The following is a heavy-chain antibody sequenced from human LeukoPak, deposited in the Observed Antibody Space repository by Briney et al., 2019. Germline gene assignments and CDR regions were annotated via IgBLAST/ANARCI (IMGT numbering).Heavy chain of an antibody. D-gene: IGHD6-13*01. Sequence: GGSLRFSCAASGFTFSSYGMHWVRQAPGKGLEWVAFIRYDGSNKYYADSVKGRFTISRDNSKNTLYLQMNSLRAEDTAVYYCAKDVASSWYEGAGFWGQGTLVTVSS. CDR2: IRYDGSNK. CDR3: AKDVASSWYEGAGF. J-gene: IGHJ4*02. V-gene: IGHV3-30*02. CDR1: GFTFSSYG.